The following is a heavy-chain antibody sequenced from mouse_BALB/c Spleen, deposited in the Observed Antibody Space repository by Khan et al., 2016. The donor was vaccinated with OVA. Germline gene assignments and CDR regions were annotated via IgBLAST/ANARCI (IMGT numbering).Heavy chain of an antibody. V-gene: IGHV5-17*02. D-gene: IGHD3-3*01. CDR2: ISSGSSTI. CDR1: GFTFSSFG. CDR3: ARREGRYAMDY. J-gene: IGHJ4*01. Sequence: EVELVESGGGLVQPGGSRKLSCAASGFTFSSFGMHWVRQAPEKGLEWVAFISSGSSTIYYADTVKGRFTISRDDPKNTLFLHMTSLRSEDTAMYYCARREGRYAMDYWGQGTSVTDSS.